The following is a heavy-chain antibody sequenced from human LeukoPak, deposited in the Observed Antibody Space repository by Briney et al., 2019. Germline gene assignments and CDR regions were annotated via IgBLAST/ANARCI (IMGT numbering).Heavy chain of an antibody. D-gene: IGHD3-10*01. V-gene: IGHV3-21*01. CDR2: ISSSSSYI. CDR1: GFTFSSYS. CDR3: ARGPMVRGAQTIPPDY. J-gene: IGHJ4*02. Sequence: KSGGSLRLSCAASGFTFSSYSMNWVRQTPGKGLEWVSSISSSSSYIYYADSVKGRFTISRDNAKNSLYLQMNSLRAEDTAVYYCARGPMVRGAQTIPPDYWGQGTLVTVSS.